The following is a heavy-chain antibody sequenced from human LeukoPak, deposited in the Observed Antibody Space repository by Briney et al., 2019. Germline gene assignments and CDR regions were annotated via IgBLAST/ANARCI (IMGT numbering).Heavy chain of an antibody. V-gene: IGHV3-21*01. CDR2: ISSSSSYI. CDR1: GFTFSSYS. J-gene: IGHJ3*02. CDR3: ARDMKLYYDFWSGYFDAFDI. Sequence: GGSLRLSCAASGFTFSSYSMNWVRQAPGKGLEWVSSISSSSSYIYYADSVKGRFTISRDNAKNSLYLQMNSLRAEDTAVYYCARDMKLYYDFWSGYFDAFDIWGQGTMVTASS. D-gene: IGHD3-3*01.